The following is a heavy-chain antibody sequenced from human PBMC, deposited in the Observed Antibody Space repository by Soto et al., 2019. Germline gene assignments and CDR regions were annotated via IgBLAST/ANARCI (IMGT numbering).Heavy chain of an antibody. CDR3: AREGAGWELLLPL. V-gene: IGHV3-48*01. CDR2: ISSSSSTI. CDR1: GFTFSSYS. D-gene: IGHD2-15*01. Sequence: EVQLVESGGGLVQPGGSLRLSCAASGFTFSSYSMNWVRQAPGKGLEWVSYISSSSSTIYYADSVKGRFTISRDNAKNPLYLQMTCLRAEETAVYYCAREGAGWELLLPLWAQGPLAPASS. J-gene: IGHJ4*02.